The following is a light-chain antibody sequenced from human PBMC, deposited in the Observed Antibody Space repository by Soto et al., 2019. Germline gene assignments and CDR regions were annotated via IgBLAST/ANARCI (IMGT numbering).Light chain of an antibody. CDR3: QTWGSGIVV. V-gene: IGLV4-69*01. CDR1: SGHSDFA. Sequence: QLVLTQSPSASASLGASVKGTCTLSSGHSDFAIAWHQQQPEKGPRYLMKLDSDGSHSKGDGISDRFSGSSSGAERYLTISSLQSEDEADYYCQTWGSGIVVFGGETKLTVL. J-gene: IGLJ2*01. CDR2: LDSDGSH.